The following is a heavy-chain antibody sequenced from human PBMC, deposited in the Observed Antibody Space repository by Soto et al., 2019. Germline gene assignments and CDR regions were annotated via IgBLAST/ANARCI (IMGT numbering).Heavy chain of an antibody. J-gene: IGHJ3*02. CDR1: GFSLSTRAVG. CDR3: AHRQDLGAFDI. V-gene: IGHV2-5*01. Sequence: SGPTLVNPTQTLTLTCTFSGFSLSTRAVGVGWIRQPPGKALEWLALIYWNDDQRYSPSPKNRLTITKDTSKNHVVLTMTNMDPADTATYYCAHRQDLGAFDIWGQGTMVTVSS. D-gene: IGHD7-27*01. CDR2: IYWNDDQ.